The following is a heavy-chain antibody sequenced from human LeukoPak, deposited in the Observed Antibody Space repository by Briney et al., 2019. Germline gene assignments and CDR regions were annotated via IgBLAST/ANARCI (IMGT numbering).Heavy chain of an antibody. CDR3: ARLGVRDYYDSSGVDY. D-gene: IGHD3-22*01. Sequence: GASVKVSCKASGYTFTGYHMHWVRQAPGQGLEWMGWINPNSGGTNYAQKLQGRVTMTTDTSTSTAYMELRSLGSDDTAVYYCARLGVRDYYDSSGVDYWGQGTLVTVSS. J-gene: IGHJ4*02. CDR1: GYTFTGYH. CDR2: INPNSGGT. V-gene: IGHV1-2*02.